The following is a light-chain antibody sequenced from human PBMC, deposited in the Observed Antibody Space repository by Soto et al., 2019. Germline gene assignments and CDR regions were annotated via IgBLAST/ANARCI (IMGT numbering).Light chain of an antibody. Sequence: EIGVTAAPGPLSLAPGEKAHLPCRARPGVNSSYLAWYQQKPGQAPRLLIYGASSRATGIPDRFSGSGSGTDFTLTISRLEPEDFAVYYCQQYGKTFGGGTKVEIK. CDR1: PGVNSSY. J-gene: IGKJ4*01. CDR3: QQYGKT. CDR2: GAS. V-gene: IGKV3-20*01.